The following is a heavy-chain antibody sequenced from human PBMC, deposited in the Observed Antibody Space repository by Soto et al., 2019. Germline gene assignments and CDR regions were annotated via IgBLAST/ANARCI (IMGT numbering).Heavy chain of an antibody. D-gene: IGHD2-15*01. J-gene: IGHJ6*02. Sequence: QVQLVQSGAEVKKPGSSVKVSCKASGGTFSSYAISWVRQAPGQGLEWMGGIIPIFGTANYAQKFQGRVTITEDESPSTAYMELSSVRSEDTAVYYCARKSGYCSGGSCYSHRYYYYYGMDVWGQGTTVTVAS. V-gene: IGHV1-69*01. CDR2: IIPIFGTA. CDR1: GGTFSSYA. CDR3: ARKSGYCSGGSCYSHRYYYYYGMDV.